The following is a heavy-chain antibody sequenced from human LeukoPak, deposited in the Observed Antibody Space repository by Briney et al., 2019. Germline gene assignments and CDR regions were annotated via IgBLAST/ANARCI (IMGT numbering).Heavy chain of an antibody. D-gene: IGHD3-10*01. J-gene: IGHJ3*02. CDR2: IYYSGST. CDR1: GGSISSYY. Sequence: SETLSLTCTVSGGSISSYYWSWIRQPPGKGLEWIGYIYYSGSTNYNPSLKSRVTISVDTPKNQFSLKLSSVTAADTAVYYCARSGMNYGSASWDGAFDIWGQGTMVTVSS. CDR3: ARSGMNYGSASWDGAFDI. V-gene: IGHV4-59*01.